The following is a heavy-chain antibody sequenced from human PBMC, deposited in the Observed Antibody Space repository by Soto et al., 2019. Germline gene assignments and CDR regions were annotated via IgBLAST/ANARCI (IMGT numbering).Heavy chain of an antibody. CDR3: ARDDRLELSAYYMDV. V-gene: IGHV1-69*08. CDR2: IIPILGIA. D-gene: IGHD1-7*01. CDR1: GGTFSSYT. J-gene: IGHJ6*03. Sequence: QVQLVQSGAEVKKPGSSVKVSCKASGGTFSSYTISWVRQAPGQGLEWMGRIIPILGIANYAQKFQGRVTITADKSTSTAYMELSSLRSEDTAVYYCARDDRLELSAYYMDVWGKGTTVTVSS.